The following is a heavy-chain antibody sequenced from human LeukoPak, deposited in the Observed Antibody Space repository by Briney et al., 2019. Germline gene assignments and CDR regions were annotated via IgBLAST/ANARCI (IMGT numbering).Heavy chain of an antibody. J-gene: IGHJ3*02. D-gene: IGHD3-10*01. Sequence: GGSLRLSCAASGFTFSSYAMHWVRQAPGKGLEWVSAISGSGGSTYYADSVKGRFTISRDNSKNTLYLQMNSLRAEDTAVYYCAKDSSRYYGSGIIPDAFDIWGQGTMVTVSS. CDR1: GFTFSSYA. CDR3: AKDSSRYYGSGIIPDAFDI. V-gene: IGHV3-23*01. CDR2: ISGSGGST.